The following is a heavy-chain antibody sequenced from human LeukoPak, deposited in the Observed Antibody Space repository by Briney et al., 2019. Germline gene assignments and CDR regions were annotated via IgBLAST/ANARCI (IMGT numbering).Heavy chain of an antibody. Sequence: SETLSLTCAVSGGSISDNYWSWIRQAPGQGLEWIGHIHHTGSTRYNSSLNSRVTISVDTSKNQFSLKLSSVTAADTAVYYCARGYYYHNTGYYDAFDVWGQGTLVTVSS. CDR2: IHHTGST. D-gene: IGHD3-22*01. CDR1: GGSISDNY. J-gene: IGHJ3*01. V-gene: IGHV4-59*01. CDR3: ARGYYYHNTGYYDAFDV.